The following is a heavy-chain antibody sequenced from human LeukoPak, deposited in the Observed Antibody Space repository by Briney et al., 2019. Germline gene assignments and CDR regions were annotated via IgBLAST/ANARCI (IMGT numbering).Heavy chain of an antibody. Sequence: SETLSLTCTVSGGSISNYYWSWVRQPPGKGLEWIGYIYYSGSTTYNPSLKSRVTISVDTSKNQFSLKLTAVTAADTAVYYCARRTYFDLWGRGTLVTVSS. CDR3: ARRTYFDL. CDR1: GGSISNYY. V-gene: IGHV4-59*08. CDR2: IYYSGST. J-gene: IGHJ2*01.